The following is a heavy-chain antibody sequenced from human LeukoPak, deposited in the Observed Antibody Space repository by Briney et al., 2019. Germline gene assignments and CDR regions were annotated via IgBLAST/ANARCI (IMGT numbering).Heavy chain of an antibody. V-gene: IGHV3-33*01. CDR1: GFTSSSYG. CDR3: ARDRSHVDY. J-gene: IGHJ4*02. CDR2: IWYDGSNK. Sequence: GGSLRLSCAASGFTSSSYGMHWVRQAPGKGLEWVAVIWYDGSNKYYADSVKGRFTISRDNSKNTLYLQMNSLRAEDTAVHYCARDRSHVDYWGQGTLVTVSS.